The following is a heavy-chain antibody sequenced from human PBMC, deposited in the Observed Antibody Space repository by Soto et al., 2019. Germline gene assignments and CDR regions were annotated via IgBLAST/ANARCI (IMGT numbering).Heavy chain of an antibody. J-gene: IGHJ4*02. CDR2: ISVSGVST. Sequence: GGSLRLSCAAYGFTFSSYAMSWVRQAPGMGLEWVPTISVSGVSTYYSDSLKGRFTISRDNSKNTLYLQMNSLRAEVMSVYFCAKAPSGSGSPYFDYWGQGTLVTVSS. CDR3: AKAPSGSGSPYFDY. V-gene: IGHV3-23*01. D-gene: IGHD3-10*01. CDR1: GFTFSSYA.